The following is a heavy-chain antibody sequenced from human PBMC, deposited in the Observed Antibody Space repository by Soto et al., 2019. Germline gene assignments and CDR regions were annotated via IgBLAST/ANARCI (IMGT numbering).Heavy chain of an antibody. Sequence: GGSLRLSCAASGFTFSSYAMSWVRQAPGKGLEWVSAISGSGGSTYYADSVKGRFTISRDNSKNTLYLQMNSLRAEDTAVYYCAKGLFPQSYDGCYYFHYWGQGTLVTVSS. J-gene: IGHJ4*02. V-gene: IGHV3-23*01. CDR1: GFTFSSYA. D-gene: IGHD2-15*01. CDR2: ISGSGGST. CDR3: AKGLFPQSYDGCYYFHY.